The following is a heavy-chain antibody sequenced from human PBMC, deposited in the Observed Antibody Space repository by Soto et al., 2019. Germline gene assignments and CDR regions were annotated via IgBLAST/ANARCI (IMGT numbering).Heavy chain of an antibody. CDR2: IIPIFGTA. CDR1: GYTFTSYG. D-gene: IGHD6-13*01. Sequence: EASVKVSCKASGYTFTSYGISWVRQAPGQGLEWMGWIIPIFGTANYAQKFQGRVTITADESTSTAYMELSSLRSEDTAVYYCARDLDSSYFDYWGQGTLVTVSS. V-gene: IGHV1-69*13. J-gene: IGHJ4*02. CDR3: ARDLDSSYFDY.